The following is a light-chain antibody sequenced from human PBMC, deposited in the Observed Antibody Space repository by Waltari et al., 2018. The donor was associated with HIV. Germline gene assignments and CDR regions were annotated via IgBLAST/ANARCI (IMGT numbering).Light chain of an antibody. CDR2: KVS. CDR3: MQGTHWPST. J-gene: IGKJ1*01. V-gene: IGKV2-30*01. Sequence: EVVMTQSPSSLPVTLGQPASISCWSSHSLLYSDGNTYLSWFQQRPGQSPRRLISKVSNRDSGVPDRFSGSGSGTDVTLKISRVEAEDVGVYYCMQGTHWPSTFGQGTKVEIK. CDR1: HSLLYSDGNTY.